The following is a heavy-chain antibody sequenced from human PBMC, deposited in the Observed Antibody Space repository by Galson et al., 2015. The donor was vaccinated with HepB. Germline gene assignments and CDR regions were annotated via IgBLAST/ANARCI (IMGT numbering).Heavy chain of an antibody. D-gene: IGHD5-12*01. V-gene: IGHV1-69*02. CDR3: ARAGIVATPYFDY. J-gene: IGHJ4*02. CDR1: GGTFSSYT. Sequence: SVKVSCKASGGTFSSYTISWVRQAPGQGLEWMGRIIPILGIANYAQKFQGRVTITADKPTSTAYMELSSLRSEDTAVYYCARAGIVATPYFDYWGQGTLVTVSS. CDR2: IIPILGIA.